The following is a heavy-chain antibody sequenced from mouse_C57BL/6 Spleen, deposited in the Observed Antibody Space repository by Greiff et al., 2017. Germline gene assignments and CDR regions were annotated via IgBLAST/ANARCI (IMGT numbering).Heavy chain of an antibody. J-gene: IGHJ2*01. CDR1: GFSLSTSGMG. V-gene: IGHV8-12*01. CDR2: MYWDDDK. CDR3: ARRAQLGPFDY. Sequence: QVTLKESGPGILQSSQTLSLTCSFSGFSLSTSGMGVSWIRQPSGKGLEWLALMYWDDDKRYNPSLMGRLTISNDTSRNQVFLKITSVNTADTATYYCARRAQLGPFDYWGQGTTLPVSS. D-gene: IGHD4-1*02.